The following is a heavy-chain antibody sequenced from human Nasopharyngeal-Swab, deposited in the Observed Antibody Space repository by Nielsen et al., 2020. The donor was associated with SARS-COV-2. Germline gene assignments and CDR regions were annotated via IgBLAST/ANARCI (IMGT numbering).Heavy chain of an antibody. CDR2: IYPGDSDT. D-gene: IGHD4-23*01. Sequence: GESLKISCKGSGYNFTTYWIGWVRQMPGKGLEWMGIIYPGDSDTRYSPSFQGQVTISADKSISTAYLQWSSLKASDTAMYYCARQTIYGGNSHDAFDIWGQGTKVTVSS. V-gene: IGHV5-51*01. J-gene: IGHJ3*02. CDR3: ARQTIYGGNSHDAFDI. CDR1: GYNFTTYW.